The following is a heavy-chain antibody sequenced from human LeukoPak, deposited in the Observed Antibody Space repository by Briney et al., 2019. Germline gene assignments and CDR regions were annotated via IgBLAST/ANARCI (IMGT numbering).Heavy chain of an antibody. V-gene: IGHV3-21*01. Sequence: GGSLRLSCAASGFTFSSYSMNWVHQAPGKGLEWVSSISSSSSYIYYADSVKGRFTISRDNAKNSLYLQMNSLRAEDTAVYYCAREGSSGWFNFDYWGQGTLVTVSS. CDR2: ISSSSSYI. CDR1: GFTFSSYS. D-gene: IGHD6-19*01. CDR3: AREGSSGWFNFDY. J-gene: IGHJ4*02.